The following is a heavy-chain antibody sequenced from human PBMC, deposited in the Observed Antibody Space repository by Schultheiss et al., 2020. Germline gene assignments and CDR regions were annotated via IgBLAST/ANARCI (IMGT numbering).Heavy chain of an antibody. Sequence: SATLSLPCAVFGWSFSDYSWTWIRQPPGKGLEWIGEINHSGSTNYNPSLKSRVTISVDTSKNQFSLKLSSVTAADTAVYFCARQSPSVLGWFDPWGQGT. CDR1: GWSFSDYS. J-gene: IGHJ5*02. V-gene: IGHV4-34*01. D-gene: IGHD3-10*02. CDR3: ARQSPSVLGWFDP. CDR2: INHSGST.